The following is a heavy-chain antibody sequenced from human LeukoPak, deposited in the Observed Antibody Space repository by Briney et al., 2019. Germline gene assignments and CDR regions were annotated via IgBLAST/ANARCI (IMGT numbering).Heavy chain of an antibody. CDR1: GFTFRSYV. V-gene: IGHV3-23*01. CDR2: ITGGGDT. J-gene: IGHJ4*02. CDR3: AKVPPMTTATIDY. D-gene: IGHD4-17*01. Sequence: GGSLRLSCAASGFTFRSYVMTWVRQAPGKGLEWVSGITGGGDTYYADSIRGRFIISRDNPKNTVYLQMNSLRVEDTAIYYCAKVPPMTTATIDYWGRGTVVTVSS.